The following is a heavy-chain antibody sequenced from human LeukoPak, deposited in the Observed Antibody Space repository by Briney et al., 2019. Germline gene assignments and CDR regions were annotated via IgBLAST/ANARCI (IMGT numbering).Heavy chain of an antibody. J-gene: IGHJ6*02. D-gene: IGHD6-6*01. V-gene: IGHV1-58*02. CDR2: IVVGSGNT. CDR3: AAESSPAPFYYYGMDV. Sequence: VASVKVSCKASGFTFTSSAMQWVRQARGQRLEWIGWIVVGSGNTNYAQKFQERVTITRDMSTSTAYMELSSLRSEDTAVYYCAAESSPAPFYYYGMDVWGQGTTVTVFS. CDR1: GFTFTSSA.